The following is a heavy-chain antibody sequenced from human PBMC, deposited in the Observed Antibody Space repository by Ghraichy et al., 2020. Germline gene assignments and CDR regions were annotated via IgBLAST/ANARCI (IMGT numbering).Heavy chain of an antibody. CDR2: IYWDDDK. CDR1: GFSLSTSGVG. CDR3: AHAISIAARQWVWFDP. J-gene: IGHJ5*02. D-gene: IGHD6-6*01. Sequence: SGPTLVKPTQTLTLTCTFSGFSLSTSGVGVGWIRQPPGKALEWLALIYWDDDKRYSPSLKSRLTITKDTSKNQVVLTMTNMDPVDTATYYCAHAISIAARQWVWFDPWGQGTLVTVSS. V-gene: IGHV2-5*02.